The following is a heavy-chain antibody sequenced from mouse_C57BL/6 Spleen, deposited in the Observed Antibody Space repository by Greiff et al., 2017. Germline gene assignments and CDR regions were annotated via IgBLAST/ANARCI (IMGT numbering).Heavy chain of an antibody. CDR2: INPYNGGT. Sequence: VQLKQSGPVLVKPGASVKMSCKASGYTFTDYYMNWVKQSHGKSLEWIGVINPYNGGTSYNQKFKGKATLTVDKSSSTAYMELNSLTSEDSAVYYCASPITTVVAPYAMDYWGQGTSVTVSS. CDR3: ASPITTVVAPYAMDY. J-gene: IGHJ4*01. CDR1: GYTFTDYY. D-gene: IGHD1-1*01. V-gene: IGHV1-19*01.